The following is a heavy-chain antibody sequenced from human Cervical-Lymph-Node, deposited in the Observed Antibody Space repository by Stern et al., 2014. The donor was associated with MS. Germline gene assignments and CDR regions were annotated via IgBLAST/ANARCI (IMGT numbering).Heavy chain of an antibody. Sequence: VQLVESGGGVVQPGTSLGLSCVASGFTFSDFAMHWVRQAPGKGLEWVAITSYDGGNKYYTDSVKGRFTISRDNPKDTLYLQMKSLRPEDTAVYYCARDSDSSGYAVPAFDSWGQGTLVTVSS. J-gene: IGHJ4*02. CDR2: TSYDGGNK. CDR1: GFTFSDFA. CDR3: ARDSDSSGYAVPAFDS. D-gene: IGHD3-22*01. V-gene: IGHV3-30*04.